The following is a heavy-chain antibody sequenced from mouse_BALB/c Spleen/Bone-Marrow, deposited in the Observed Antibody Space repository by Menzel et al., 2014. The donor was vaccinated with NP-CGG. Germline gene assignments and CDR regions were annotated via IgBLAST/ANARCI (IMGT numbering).Heavy chain of an antibody. J-gene: IGHJ4*01. D-gene: IGHD2-1*01. CDR2: IYPGDGDT. CDR1: GYTFTSYW. CDR3: ASPYGNYDAMDY. Sequence: VKLQESGAELARPGASVKLSCKASGYTFTSYWMQWVKQRPGQGLEWIGAIYPGDGDTRYTQKFRGKATSTADKSSNTAYMQLSSLTSEDSAVYFCASPYGNYDAMDYWGQGTSVTVSS. V-gene: IGHV1-87*01.